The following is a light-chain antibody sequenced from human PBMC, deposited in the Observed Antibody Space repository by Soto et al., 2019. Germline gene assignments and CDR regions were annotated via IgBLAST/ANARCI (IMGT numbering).Light chain of an antibody. Sequence: IVLTQSPATLSLSPGERATLSCRASQSVSSHLAWYQQKPGQAPRLLIYDASNRATGVPARFSGSGSGTDFTLTISSLEPEDFAVYYGHQRSNWLWTFGQGTKVEMK. CDR1: QSVSSH. V-gene: IGKV3-11*01. CDR3: HQRSNWLWT. CDR2: DAS. J-gene: IGKJ1*01.